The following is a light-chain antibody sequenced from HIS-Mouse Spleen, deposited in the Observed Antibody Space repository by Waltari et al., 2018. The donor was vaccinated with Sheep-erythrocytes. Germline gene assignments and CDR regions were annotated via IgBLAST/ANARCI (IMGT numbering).Light chain of an antibody. Sequence: QSALTQPRSVSGSPGQSVTISCPGTRSDVGRYNYVPWYQQHPGKAPKLMIYDVSKRPSGVPDRFSGSKSGNTASLTISGLQAEDEADYYCCSYAGSYNHVFATGTKVTVL. CDR2: DVS. V-gene: IGLV2-11*01. CDR1: RSDVGRYNY. J-gene: IGLJ1*01. CDR3: CSYAGSYNHV.